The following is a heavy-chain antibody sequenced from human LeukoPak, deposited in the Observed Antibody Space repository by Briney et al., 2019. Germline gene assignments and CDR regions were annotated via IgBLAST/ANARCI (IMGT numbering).Heavy chain of an antibody. J-gene: IGHJ4*02. CDR1: GFTFSSYA. Sequence: PGGSLRLSCAASGFTFSSYAMSWVRQAPGKELEWVSAIIGSGGYTYYADSVKGRFTISRDNSKNTLSLQMDSLRAEDTAVYYCVKLRGIYLAFDYWGQGTLVTVSS. V-gene: IGHV3-23*01. D-gene: IGHD1-26*01. CDR2: IIGSGGYT. CDR3: VKLRGIYLAFDY.